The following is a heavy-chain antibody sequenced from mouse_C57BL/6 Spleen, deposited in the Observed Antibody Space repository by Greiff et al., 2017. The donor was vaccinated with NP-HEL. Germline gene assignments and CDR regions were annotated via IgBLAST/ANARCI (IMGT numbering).Heavy chain of an antibody. Sequence: EVMLVESGGGLVKPGGSLKLPCAASGFTFSDYGMHWVRQAPEKGLEWVAYISSGSSTIYYAGTVKGRFTISRDNAKNTLFLQMTSLRSEDTAMYYCARTVVEDYFDYWGQGTTLTVSS. CDR2: ISSGSSTI. J-gene: IGHJ2*01. V-gene: IGHV5-17*01. CDR1: GFTFSDYG. D-gene: IGHD1-1*01. CDR3: ARTVVEDYFDY.